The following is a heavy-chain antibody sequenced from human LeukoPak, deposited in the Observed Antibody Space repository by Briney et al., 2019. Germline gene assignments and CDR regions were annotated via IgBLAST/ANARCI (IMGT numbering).Heavy chain of an antibody. V-gene: IGHV1-8*01. D-gene: IGHD4-17*01. CDR2: MNSNSGNT. CDR3: ARGPDYDTGDYYYYYYMDV. J-gene: IGHJ6*03. CDR1: GYTFTSYD. Sequence: ASVKVSCKASGYTFTSYDINWVRQATGQGLEWMGWMNSNSGNTGYAQKFQGRVTMTRNTSISTAYMELSSLRSEDTAVYYCARGPDYDTGDYYYYYYMDVWGKGTTVTVSS.